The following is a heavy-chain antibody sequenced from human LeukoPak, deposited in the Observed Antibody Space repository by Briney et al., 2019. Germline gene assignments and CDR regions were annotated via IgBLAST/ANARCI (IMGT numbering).Heavy chain of an antibody. Sequence: SETLSLTCTVSGGSISSYYWSWIRQPAGKGLEWIGRIYTSGSTNYNPSLKSRVTMSVDTSKNQFSLKLSSVTAADTAVYYCARGGADYDPWDYYGMGVWGQGTTVTASS. V-gene: IGHV4-4*07. J-gene: IGHJ6*02. CDR2: IYTSGST. CDR3: ARGGADYDPWDYYGMGV. CDR1: GGSISSYY. D-gene: IGHD3-16*01.